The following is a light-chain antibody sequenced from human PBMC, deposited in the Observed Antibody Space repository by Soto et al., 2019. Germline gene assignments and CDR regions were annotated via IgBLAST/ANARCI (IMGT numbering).Light chain of an antibody. V-gene: IGLV2-14*01. CDR2: EVT. Sequence: AVAEPASVSGSPAEAVAISCTGTNSDVGGYNYVSWFQQHPGKAPKLMIYEVTNRPSGVSNRFSGSKSGNTASLTISGLQAEDEADYYCSSYTSSSTQVFGTGTKVTV. CDR3: SSYTSSSTQV. J-gene: IGLJ1*01. CDR1: NSDVGGYNY.